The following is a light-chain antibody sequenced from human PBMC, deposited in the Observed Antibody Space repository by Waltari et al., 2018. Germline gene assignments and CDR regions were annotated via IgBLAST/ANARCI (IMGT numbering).Light chain of an antibody. CDR1: SSDVGGYNY. J-gene: IGLJ3*02. CDR2: EVS. CDR3: SSYTSSRTKV. Sequence: QSALTQPASVSGSPGQSITISCTGTSSDVGGYNYVPWYQQHPGKAPKLMIYEVSNRPSGVSNRFSGSQSGNTASLTISGLQAEDEADYYCSSYTSSRTKVFGGGTKLTVL. V-gene: IGLV2-14*01.